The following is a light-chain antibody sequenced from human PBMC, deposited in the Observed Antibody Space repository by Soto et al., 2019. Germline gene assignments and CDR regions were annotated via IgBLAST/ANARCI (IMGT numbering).Light chain of an antibody. J-gene: IGKJ1*01. CDR3: LQHNSYPWT. CDR2: AAS. Sequence: AIRMTQSPSSLSASTGYRVTITCRASQGISSYLAWYQQKPGKAPKLLIYAASTLQSGVPSRFSGSGSGTDFTLTISCLQSEDFATYYCLQHNSYPWTFGQGTKVDIK. V-gene: IGKV1-8*01. CDR1: QGISSY.